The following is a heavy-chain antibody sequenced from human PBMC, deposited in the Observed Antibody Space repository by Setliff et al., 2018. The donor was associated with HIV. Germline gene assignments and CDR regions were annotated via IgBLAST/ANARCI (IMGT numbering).Heavy chain of an antibody. Sequence: SETLSLTCIVSGASISTYSWSWFRQSPGKGLECIGYISTSGSTNYNPSLKSRVTISLDTSKNQFSLKLTSVTAADTAVYYCARHPDSGFYYSPLLNNWYFDLWGPGTLVTVSS. V-gene: IGHV4-4*09. CDR2: ISTSGST. CDR3: ARHPDSGFYYSPLLNNWYFDL. CDR1: GASISTYS. J-gene: IGHJ2*01. D-gene: IGHD3-22*01.